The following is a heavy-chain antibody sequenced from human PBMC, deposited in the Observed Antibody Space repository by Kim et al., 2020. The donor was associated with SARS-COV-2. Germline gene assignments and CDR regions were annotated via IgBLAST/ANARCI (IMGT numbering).Heavy chain of an antibody. J-gene: IGHJ4*02. Sequence: TRYSRSIQGQVTISADKSISTAYLQWSSLKASDTAMYYCARPGTMVLGVNWGQGTLVTVSS. V-gene: IGHV5-51*01. CDR3: ARPGTMVLGVN. CDR2: T. D-gene: IGHD3-10*01.